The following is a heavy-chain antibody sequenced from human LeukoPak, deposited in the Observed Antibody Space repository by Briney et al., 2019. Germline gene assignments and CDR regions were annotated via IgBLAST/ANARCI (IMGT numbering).Heavy chain of an antibody. J-gene: IGHJ6*03. Sequence: GASVKVSCKASGGTFSSYAISWVRQAPGQGLEWMGIINPSGNSTAYAQKFQGRVTMTRDMSTSTVYMELSSLRSEDTAVYFCASSQLGQEYYYYMDVWGTGTTVTVSS. D-gene: IGHD6-6*01. V-gene: IGHV1-46*01. CDR3: ASSQLGQEYYYYMDV. CDR1: GGTFSSYA. CDR2: INPSGNST.